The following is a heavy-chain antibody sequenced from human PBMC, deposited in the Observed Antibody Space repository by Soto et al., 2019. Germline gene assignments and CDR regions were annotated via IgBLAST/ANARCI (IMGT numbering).Heavy chain of an antibody. V-gene: IGHV4-59*01. J-gene: IGHJ4*02. CDR1: GGSMSPYY. CDR2: IYYTGAT. CDR3: AREVGGVAGI. Sequence: QVQLQESGPGLVKPSETLSLTCTVSGGSMSPYYWSWIRQPPGKGLEWIGYIYYTGATSYNPSLGSRVTISVDTSKNQFYLKLRSVTAADTALYYCAREVGGVAGIWGQGTLVTVSS. D-gene: IGHD2-8*01.